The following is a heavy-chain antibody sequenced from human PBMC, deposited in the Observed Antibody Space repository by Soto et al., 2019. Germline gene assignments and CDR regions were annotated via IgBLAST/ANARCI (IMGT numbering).Heavy chain of an antibody. D-gene: IGHD5-18*01. V-gene: IGHV1-69*02. CDR1: GGTFSSYT. CDR3: ANGGYSYGFRDY. J-gene: IGHJ4*02. Sequence: ASVKLSCNASGGTFSSYTISWVRQAPGQGLEWMGRIIPILGIANYAQKFQGRVTITADKSTSTAYMELSSLRSEDTAVYYCANGGYSYGFRDYWGQGTLVTVSS. CDR2: IIPILGIA.